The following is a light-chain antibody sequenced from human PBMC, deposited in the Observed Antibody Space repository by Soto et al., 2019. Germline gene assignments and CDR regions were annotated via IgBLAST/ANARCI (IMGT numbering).Light chain of an antibody. V-gene: IGLV2-23*02. CDR3: CSFAGRKTLV. CDR2: EVT. CDR1: GTDVGTYNF. J-gene: IGLJ2*01. Sequence: QSVLTQPASVSGSPGQSITISCTGSGTDVGTYNFVSWFQRHPGKAPQLIIYEVTERPSGVSPRFSGSKSVNTASLTISGLRTEDEADYFCCSFAGRKTLVFGGGTKLTVL.